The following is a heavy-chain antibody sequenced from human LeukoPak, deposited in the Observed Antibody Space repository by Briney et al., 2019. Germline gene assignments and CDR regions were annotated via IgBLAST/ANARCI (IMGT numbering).Heavy chain of an antibody. CDR1: GFTFSSYT. V-gene: IGHV3-21*01. J-gene: IGHJ4*02. D-gene: IGHD1-20*01. CDR2: ISSSSIYI. CDR3: ARVNWNDLGHYFDY. Sequence: GGSLRLSCAVSGFTFSSYTMQWVRQAPGKGLEWVSSISSSSIYIYYADSVKGRFTISRDNAKNSLYLQMNSLRAEDTAVYYCARVNWNDLGHYFDYWGQGTLVTVSS.